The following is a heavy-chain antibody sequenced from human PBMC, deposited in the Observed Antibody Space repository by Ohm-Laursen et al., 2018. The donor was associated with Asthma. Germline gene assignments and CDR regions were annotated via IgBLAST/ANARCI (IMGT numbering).Heavy chain of an antibody. D-gene: IGHD5-12*01. CDR1: GGTFTNYA. J-gene: IGHJ6*02. V-gene: IGHV1-69*13. CDR3: ARGGYSGYDLYYAMDV. CDR2: VIPILGTT. Sequence: ASVKVSCKASGGTFTNYAISWVRQAPGQGLEWMGGVIPILGTTNYAQNFQGRITITADESTSTAYMDLSSLRSEDTAVYYCARGGYSGYDLYYAMDVWGQGTTVTVSS.